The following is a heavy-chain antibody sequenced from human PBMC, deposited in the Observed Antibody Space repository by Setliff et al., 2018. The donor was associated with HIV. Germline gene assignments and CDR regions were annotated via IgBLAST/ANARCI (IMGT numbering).Heavy chain of an antibody. Sequence: SETLSLTCAVSGYSISSGYYWGWIRQPPGKGLEWIGSIYHSGSTSYNPSIKSRVTISLDTSKNQFSLKLSSVTAADTAVYYCARGPYCGGDCYSSYYYGMDVWGQGTTVTVSS. CDR3: ARGPYCGGDCYSSYYYGMDV. V-gene: IGHV4-38-2*01. J-gene: IGHJ6*02. CDR2: IYHSGST. D-gene: IGHD2-21*02. CDR1: GYSISSGYY.